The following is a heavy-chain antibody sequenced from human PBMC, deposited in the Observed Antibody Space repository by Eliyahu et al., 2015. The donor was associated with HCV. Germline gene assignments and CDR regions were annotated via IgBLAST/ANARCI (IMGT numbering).Heavy chain of an antibody. CDR1: GFTFXSYE. CDR2: ISSSGSTI. D-gene: IGHD2-2*01. V-gene: IGHV3-48*03. Sequence: EVQLVESGGGLVQPGXSLRLXCAASGFTFXSYEMNWVRQAPGKGLEWVSYISSSGSTIYYAXXVKGRFTISRDNAKNSLYLQMNSLRAEDTAVYYCARGVWSLLAAIVWYFDLWGRGTLVTVSS. J-gene: IGHJ2*01. CDR3: ARGVWSLLAAIVWYFDL.